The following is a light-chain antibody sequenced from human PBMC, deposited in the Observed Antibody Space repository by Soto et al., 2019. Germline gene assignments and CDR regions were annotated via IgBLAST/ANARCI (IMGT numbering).Light chain of an antibody. J-gene: IGLJ1*01. CDR3: SSYTTSSTYV. V-gene: IGLV2-18*02. CDR1: SSDDGYYNR. CDR2: DVS. Sequence: QSALTQPPSLSGSPGQSVSISCTGTSSDDGYYNRVSWYQQPPGTAPNLMIYDVSNRPSGIPDRFSGSKSGNAASLTISGLQAEDEADYYCSSYTTSSTYVFGTGTTVTVL.